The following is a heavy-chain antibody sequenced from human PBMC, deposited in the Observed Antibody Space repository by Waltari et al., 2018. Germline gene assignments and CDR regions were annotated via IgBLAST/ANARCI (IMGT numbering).Heavy chain of an antibody. D-gene: IGHD7-27*01. V-gene: IGHV1-69*13. CDR1: GGTFRSYA. J-gene: IGHJ4*02. Sequence: QVQLVQSGAEVKKPGSSVKVSCKASGGTFRSYAISWVRPAPGQGLEWMGGIIPIFGTANYAQKFQGRVTITADESTSTAYMELSSLRSEDTAVYYCARVLLGHPYYFDYWGQGTLVTVSS. CDR3: ARVLLGHPYYFDY. CDR2: IIPIFGTA.